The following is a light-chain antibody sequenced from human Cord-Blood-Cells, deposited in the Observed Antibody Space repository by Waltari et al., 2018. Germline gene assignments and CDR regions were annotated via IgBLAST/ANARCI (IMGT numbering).Light chain of an antibody. CDR3: QQRNNWPLT. Sequence: EIVWTQSPATLSFSQGARATFSCRSSQSVSSYLAWYQQKPGKAPRLRIYAASTGATGIPARFSGSGSGTDFTLTISSLEPEDFAVYYCQQRNNWPLTFGPGTKVEIK. CDR2: AAS. V-gene: IGKV3-11*01. CDR1: QSVSSY. J-gene: IGKJ3*01.